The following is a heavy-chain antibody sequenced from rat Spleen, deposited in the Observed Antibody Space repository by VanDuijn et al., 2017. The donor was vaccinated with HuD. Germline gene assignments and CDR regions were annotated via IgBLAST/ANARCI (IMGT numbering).Heavy chain of an antibody. CDR2: IWTGGST. V-gene: IGHV2-30*01. D-gene: IGHD4-2*01. J-gene: IGHJ2*01. Sequence: QVQLKESGPGLVQPSQTLSLTCTVSGFSLTSYNVHWVRQPTGKGLEWMGVIWTGGSTDYNSALKSRLSISRDTSRSQVFLKMNSLQTEDTATYFCARDRTGPFDYWGQGVKVTVSS. CDR3: ARDRTGPFDY. CDR1: GFSLTSYN.